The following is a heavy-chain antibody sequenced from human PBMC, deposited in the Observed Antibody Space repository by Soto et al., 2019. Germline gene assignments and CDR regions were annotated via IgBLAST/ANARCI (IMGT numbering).Heavy chain of an antibody. V-gene: IGHV3-21*01. CDR2: ISSSSSYI. Sequence: EVQLVESGGGLVQPGGSLRLSCAASGFTFSSYSMNWVRQAPGKGLEWVSSISSSSSYIYYEDSVKGRFTISRDNAKNSLYLQMNSLRAEDKAVYYCARVERAYCGGDCSAYWGQGTLVTVSS. D-gene: IGHD2-21*01. CDR3: ARVERAYCGGDCSAY. J-gene: IGHJ4*02. CDR1: GFTFSSYS.